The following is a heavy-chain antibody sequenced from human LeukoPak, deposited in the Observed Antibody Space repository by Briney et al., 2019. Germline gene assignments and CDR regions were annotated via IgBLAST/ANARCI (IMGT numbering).Heavy chain of an antibody. J-gene: IGHJ4*02. CDR2: INSDGSST. D-gene: IGHD4-17*01. CDR1: GFTFSSYW. V-gene: IGHV3-74*01. Sequence: GGSLRLSCTASGFTFSSYWMHWVRQAPGKGLVWVSRINSDGSSTSYADSVKGRFTISRDNAKNTLYLQMNSLRAEDTAVYYCARLGTVTTGVYYFDYWGQGTLVTVSS. CDR3: ARLGTVTTGVYYFDY.